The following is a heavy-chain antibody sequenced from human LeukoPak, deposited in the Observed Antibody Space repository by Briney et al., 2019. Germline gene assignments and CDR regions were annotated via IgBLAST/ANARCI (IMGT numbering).Heavy chain of an antibody. D-gene: IGHD4-17*01. CDR2: IWYDGSNK. CDR3: ARLYGTYPGWFDP. J-gene: IGHJ5*02. V-gene: IGHV3-33*01. CDR1: GFTFSSYG. Sequence: PGGSLRLSCAASGFTFSSYGMHWVRQAPGKGLEWVAGIWYDGSNKNYADSVKGRFTISRDNSKNTLYLQMNSLRAEDTAVYYCARLYGTYPGWFDPWGQGTLVTVSS.